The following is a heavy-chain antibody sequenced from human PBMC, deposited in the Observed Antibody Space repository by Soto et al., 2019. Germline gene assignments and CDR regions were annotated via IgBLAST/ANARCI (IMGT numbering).Heavy chain of an antibody. D-gene: IGHD3-22*01. CDR1: GFTFSSYA. CDR3: AKLVRVTMIVVVPYYGMDV. V-gene: IGHV3-23*01. CDR2: ISGSGGST. J-gene: IGHJ6*02. Sequence: GGSLRLSCAASGFTFSSYAMSWVRQAPGKGLEWVSAISGSGGSTYYADSVKGRFTISRDNSKNTLYLQMNSLRAEDTAVYYCAKLVRVTMIVVVPYYGMDVWGQGTTVTVSS.